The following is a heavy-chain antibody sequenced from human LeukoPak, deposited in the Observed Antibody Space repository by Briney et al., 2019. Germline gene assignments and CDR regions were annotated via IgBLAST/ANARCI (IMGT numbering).Heavy chain of an antibody. J-gene: IGHJ6*02. Sequence: SETLSLTCAVYGGSFSGYYWSWIRQPPGKGLEWIGEISHSRSTNYNPSLKSRVAISVDTSKNQFSLKLSSVTAADTAVYYCARLGRVRIPTYYYYGMDVWGQGTTVTVSS. CDR3: ARLGRVRIPTYYYYGMDV. V-gene: IGHV4-34*01. D-gene: IGHD1-26*01. CDR1: GGSFSGYY. CDR2: ISHSRST.